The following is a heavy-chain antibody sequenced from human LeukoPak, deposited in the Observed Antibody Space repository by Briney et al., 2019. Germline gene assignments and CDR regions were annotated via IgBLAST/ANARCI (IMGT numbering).Heavy chain of an antibody. D-gene: IGHD2-2*01. J-gene: IGHJ4*02. CDR2: ISSSKTYI. CDR1: GFNFIDNS. Sequence: SGGSLRLSCAGSGFNFIDNSMHWVRQAPGRGLEWVSSISSSKTYIYYRDSVKGRFTISRDNAKNSLFLQMNSLRVEDTAVYFCARGYCSGTSCYMFDSWGQGTRVIVSS. CDR3: ARGYCSGTSCYMFDS. V-gene: IGHV3-21*01.